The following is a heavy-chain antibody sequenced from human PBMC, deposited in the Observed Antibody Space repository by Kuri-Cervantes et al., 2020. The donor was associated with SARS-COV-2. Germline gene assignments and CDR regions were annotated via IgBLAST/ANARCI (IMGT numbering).Heavy chain of an antibody. D-gene: IGHD3-16*02. Sequence: GGSLRLSCAASGFTFSSYWMSWVRQAPGKGLEWVANIKQDGSEKCYVDSVKGRFTISRDNAKNSLYLQMNSLRAEDTAVYYCARARSLYVWGSYRTTNYFDYWGQGTLVTVSS. CDR3: ARARSLYVWGSYRTTNYFDY. CDR1: GFTFSSYW. CDR2: IKQDGSEK. V-gene: IGHV3-7*04. J-gene: IGHJ4*02.